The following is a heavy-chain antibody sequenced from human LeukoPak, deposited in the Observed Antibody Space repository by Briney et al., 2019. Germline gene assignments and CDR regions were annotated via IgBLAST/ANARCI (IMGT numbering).Heavy chain of an antibody. CDR1: GGSLSPYY. V-gene: IGHV4-4*07. CDR2: IYSSGTT. J-gene: IGHJ4*02. D-gene: IGHD1-26*01. Sequence: SETLSLTCTISGGSLSPYYWNWIRQPAGKGLEWIGRIYSSGTTNYNPSLRSRVSMSVDTSKNQFSLKLSSVTAADTAVYYCARRAGVGATMKRKGFDYWGQGTLVTVSS. CDR3: ARRAGVGATMKRKGFDY.